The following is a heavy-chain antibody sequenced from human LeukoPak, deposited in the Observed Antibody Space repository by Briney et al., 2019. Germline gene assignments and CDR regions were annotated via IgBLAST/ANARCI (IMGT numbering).Heavy chain of an antibody. CDR3: SRAADVVLVPPSDD. Sequence: ASVNVSCKASGYTFTVYYMHWVRQPPGQGLEWMGWINPNSGDTNYAQKFKGRVAMTRDTSISAAYMELSSLRFDDTAVYYCSRAADVVLVPPSDDWGQGTLVTVSS. V-gene: IGHV1-2*02. CDR2: INPNSGDT. CDR1: GYTFTVYY. J-gene: IGHJ4*02. D-gene: IGHD2-8*02.